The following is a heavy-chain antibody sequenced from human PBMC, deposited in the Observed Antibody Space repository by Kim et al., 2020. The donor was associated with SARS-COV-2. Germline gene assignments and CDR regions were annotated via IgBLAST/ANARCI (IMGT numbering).Heavy chain of an antibody. CDR3: ASAHSSGASFDY. D-gene: IGHD3-22*01. V-gene: IGHV1-69*01. Sequence: NYAQKFQGRVTITADESTSTAYMELSSLRSEDTAVYYCASAHSSGASFDYWGQGTLVTVSS. J-gene: IGHJ4*02.